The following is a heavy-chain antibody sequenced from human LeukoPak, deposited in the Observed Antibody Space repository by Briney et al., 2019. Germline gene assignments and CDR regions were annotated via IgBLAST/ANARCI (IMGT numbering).Heavy chain of an antibody. D-gene: IGHD6-19*01. CDR2: XSGSGGST. CDR3: AKQVAGRAPGYYGMDV. J-gene: IGHJ6*02. Sequence: PGGXLRLSCAASGGTFXXDAMSGXGQAPXEXGEXXXXXSGSGGSTYYADSVKGRFTISRDNSKNTLYLQMNSLRAEDTAVYYCAKQVAGRAPGYYGMDVWGQGTTVTVSS. V-gene: IGHV3-23*01. CDR1: GGTFXXDA.